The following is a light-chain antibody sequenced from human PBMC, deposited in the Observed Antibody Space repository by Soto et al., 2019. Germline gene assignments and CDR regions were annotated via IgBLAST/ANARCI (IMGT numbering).Light chain of an antibody. Sequence: IVMTQSPATLSVSPGEGVTLSCRASQSVRHKLAWYQQRPGQGPRLLIFDASTRAPGVPDRFSGSGSGTDFTLTINSLQSADSAVYFCQQYDNWPPITFGGGTKLEIK. CDR2: DAS. CDR1: QSVRHK. J-gene: IGKJ4*01. CDR3: QQYDNWPPIT. V-gene: IGKV3-15*01.